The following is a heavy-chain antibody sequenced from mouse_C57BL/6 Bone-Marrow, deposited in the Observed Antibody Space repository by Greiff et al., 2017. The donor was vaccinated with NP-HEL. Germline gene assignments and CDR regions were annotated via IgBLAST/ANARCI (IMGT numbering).Heavy chain of an antibody. V-gene: IGHV14-1*01. J-gene: IGHJ2*01. Sequence: VQLKESGAELVRPGASVKLSCTASGFNIKDYYMHWVKQRPEQGLEWIGRIDPEDGSTDSAPQFPGKSTMTADTSSNTAYLPLSSLTSEDTAVYYCTTGWVFDYWGPGTTLTVSS. CDR1: GFNIKDYY. CDR3: TTGWVFDY. CDR2: IDPEDGST. D-gene: IGHD3-3*01.